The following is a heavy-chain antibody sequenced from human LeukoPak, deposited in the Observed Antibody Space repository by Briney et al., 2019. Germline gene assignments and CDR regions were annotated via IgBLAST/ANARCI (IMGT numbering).Heavy chain of an antibody. CDR1: GFTFSSYG. CDR2: ISYDGSNK. Sequence: GGSLRLSCAASGFTFSSYGMHWVRQAPGKGLEWVAVISYDGSNKYYADSVKGRFTISRDNSMNTLCLQMNSLRAEDTAVYYCAKDYDFWSGYSLAFDIWGQGTMVTVSS. CDR3: AKDYDFWSGYSLAFDI. J-gene: IGHJ3*02. D-gene: IGHD3-3*01. V-gene: IGHV3-30*18.